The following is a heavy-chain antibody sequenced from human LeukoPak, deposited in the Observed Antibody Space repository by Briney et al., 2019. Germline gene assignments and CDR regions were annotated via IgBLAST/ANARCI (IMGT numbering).Heavy chain of an antibody. D-gene: IGHD3-9*01. V-gene: IGHV4-59*01. CDR1: GGSISSYY. CDR3: ARGPDYDILTGYYGMDV. Sequence: SETLSLTCTVSGGSISSYYWSWIRQPPGKGLEWIGYIHYSGSTNYNPSLKSRVTISVDTSKNQFSLKLSSVTAADTAVYYCARGPDYDILTGYYGMDVWGQGTTVTVSS. J-gene: IGHJ6*02. CDR2: IHYSGST.